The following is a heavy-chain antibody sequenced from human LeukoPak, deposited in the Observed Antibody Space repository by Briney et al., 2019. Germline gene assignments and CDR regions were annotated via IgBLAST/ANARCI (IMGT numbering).Heavy chain of an antibody. CDR3: ARHPPYMTTVTTGNINLPNAYRYRRAWFDP. CDR1: GGSFSGYY. D-gene: IGHD4-17*01. CDR2: INHSGST. J-gene: IGHJ5*02. Sequence: SETLSLTCAVYGGSFSGYYWSWIRQPPGKGLEWIGEINHSGSTNYNPSLKSRVTISVDTSKNQFSLKLSSVTAADTAVYYCARHPPYMTTVTTGNINLPNAYRYRRAWFDPWGQGTLVTVSS. V-gene: IGHV4-34*01.